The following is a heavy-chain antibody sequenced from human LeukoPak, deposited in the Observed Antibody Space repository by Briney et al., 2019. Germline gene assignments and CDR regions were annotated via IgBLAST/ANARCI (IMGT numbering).Heavy chain of an antibody. CDR3: VREGFYFFDF. Sequence: GGSLRLSCAASGFTLTNNFMSWVRQVPGKGLEWVANIKQDGSETTYADSVRGRFTIFRDNAKDSVYLQMNSLRAEDSATYYCVREGFYFFDFWGQGTLVTVSS. CDR1: GFTLTNNF. CDR2: IKQDGSET. V-gene: IGHV3-7*01. J-gene: IGHJ4*01.